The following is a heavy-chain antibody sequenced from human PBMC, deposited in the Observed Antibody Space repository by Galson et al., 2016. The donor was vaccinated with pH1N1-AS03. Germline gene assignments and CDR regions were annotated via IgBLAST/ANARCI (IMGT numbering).Heavy chain of an antibody. V-gene: IGHV7-4-1*02. CDR2: INTNTGDT. Sequence: SVKVSCKASGYRFKDYAINWVRHAPGQGPEWMGWINTNTGDTKLAQGFAGRFVFSLDASVSTAYLQITSLKAEDTAIYYCAREGIVAQFMEWYLFYWGQGTQLTVSS. CDR1: GYRFKDYA. CDR3: AREGIVAQFMEWYLFY. J-gene: IGHJ4*02. D-gene: IGHD3-3*01.